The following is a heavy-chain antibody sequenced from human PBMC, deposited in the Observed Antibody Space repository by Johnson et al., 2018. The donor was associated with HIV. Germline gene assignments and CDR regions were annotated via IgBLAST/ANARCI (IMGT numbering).Heavy chain of an antibody. V-gene: IGHV3-74*01. Sequence: VQLVESGGDLVQPGGSLRLSCAASGFTFSTYWMHWVRQVPGKGLMWVSRINNDGSSTNYADSVKGRFTIPRAQAKNTLYLQMHSLRAEDTAMYYCERDLLGYCTGGSCYSVVEAFDIWGQGTMVTVS. CDR3: ERDLLGYCTGGSCYSVVEAFDI. CDR1: GFTFSTYW. J-gene: IGHJ3*02. CDR2: INNDGSST. D-gene: IGHD2-15*01.